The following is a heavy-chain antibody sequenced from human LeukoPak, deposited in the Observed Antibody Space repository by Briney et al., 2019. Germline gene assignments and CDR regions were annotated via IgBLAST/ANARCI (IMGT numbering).Heavy chain of an antibody. V-gene: IGHV3-33*01. CDR3: AREMATTYFDY. J-gene: IGHJ4*02. CDR2: IWYDGSNK. D-gene: IGHD5-24*01. CDR1: GFTFSSYG. Sequence: GGSLRLSCAASGFTFSSYGMHWVRQAPGKGLEWMAVIWYDGSNKYYADSVKGRFTISRDNSKNTLYLQMNSLRAEDTAVYYCAREMATTYFDYWGQGTLVTVSS.